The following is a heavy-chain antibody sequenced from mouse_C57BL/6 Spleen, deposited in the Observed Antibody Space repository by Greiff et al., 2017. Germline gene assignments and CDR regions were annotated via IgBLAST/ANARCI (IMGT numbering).Heavy chain of an antibody. Sequence: QVQLKQSGAELMKPGASVKLSCKATGYTFTGYWIEWVKQRPGHGLEWIGEILPGSGSTNYNEKFKGKATFTADTSSNTAYMQLSSLTTEDSAIYYCARGGYYYGSSYLAWFAYWGQGTLVTVSA. J-gene: IGHJ3*01. V-gene: IGHV1-9*01. CDR2: ILPGSGST. CDR3: ARGGYYYGSSYLAWFAY. D-gene: IGHD1-1*01. CDR1: GYTFTGYW.